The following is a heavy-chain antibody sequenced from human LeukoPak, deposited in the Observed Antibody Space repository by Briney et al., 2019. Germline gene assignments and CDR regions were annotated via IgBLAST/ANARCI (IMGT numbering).Heavy chain of an antibody. CDR2: ITGGGVGT. V-gene: IGHV3-23*01. J-gene: IGHJ3*01. CDR1: GFTFSSYA. D-gene: IGHD4-17*01. Sequence: GGSLRLSCAASGFTFSSYAMTWVRQAPGRGLEWVSSITGGGVGTSYADSVKGRFTVYRDNSKNTLYLQMNSLRAGDTAVYYCAKDPNGDYVGAFDSWGQGTLVTVSS. CDR3: AKDPNGDYVGAFDS.